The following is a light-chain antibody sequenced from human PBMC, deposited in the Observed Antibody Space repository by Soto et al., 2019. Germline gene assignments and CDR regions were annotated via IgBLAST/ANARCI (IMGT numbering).Light chain of an antibody. CDR2: KAS. CDR1: QTISSW. CDR3: QHYNSYSEA. V-gene: IGKV1-5*03. J-gene: IGKJ1*01. Sequence: IQMTQSPSTLSGSVGDRATITCRASQTISSWLAWYQQKPGKAPKLLIYKASTLKSGVPSRFSGSGSVTEFTLTISSLQPDDFATYYCQHYNSYSEAFGQGTKVELK.